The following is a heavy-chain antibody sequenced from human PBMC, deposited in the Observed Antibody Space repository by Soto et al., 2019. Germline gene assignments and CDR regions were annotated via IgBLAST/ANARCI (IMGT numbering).Heavy chain of an antibody. CDR3: ARSGYSYSARLFDY. CDR2: IYHTEST. D-gene: IGHD5-18*01. J-gene: IGHJ4*02. CDR1: GHSVSSGFYY. V-gene: IGHV4-38-2*01. Sequence: SETLSLTCAVSGHSVSSGFYYWGWVRQPPGKGLEWIGSIYHTESTYYNPSLKSRVTMSVDTSKNQLSLKLSSMTAADTAVYLCARSGYSYSARLFDYWGQGTRVTVSS.